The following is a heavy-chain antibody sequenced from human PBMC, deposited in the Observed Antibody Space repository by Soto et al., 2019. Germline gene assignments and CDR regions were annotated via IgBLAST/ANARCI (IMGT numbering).Heavy chain of an antibody. D-gene: IGHD1-1*01. CDR3: ARVATTGTTHYYYYGMDV. J-gene: IGHJ6*02. CDR1: GFTFSSYA. V-gene: IGHV3-30-3*01. Sequence: QVQLLESGGGVVQPGRSLRLSCAASGFTFSSYAMHWVRQAPGKRLEWVAVISYDGSRKYYADSVKGRPIISRDNYENTLYLQMNSLRAEETAVYYCARVATTGTTHYYYYGMDVWGQVTTVTVSS. CDR2: ISYDGSRK.